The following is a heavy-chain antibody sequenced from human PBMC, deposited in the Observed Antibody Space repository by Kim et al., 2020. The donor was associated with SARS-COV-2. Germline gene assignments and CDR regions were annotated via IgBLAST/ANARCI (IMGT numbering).Heavy chain of an antibody. D-gene: IGHD3-9*01. J-gene: IGHJ4*02. CDR3: ASQCPGYDQYDC. V-gene: IGHV4-39*01. CDR2: IFYSGRT. Sequence: SETLSLTCTVSSGSISSYNYYWGWFRQPPGGGLEWVGAIFYSGRTYYSPSLKSRLTISFVTSKNQFSLKLNSVTAADTAVYFCASQCPGYDQYDCWGQGTLVTVSS. CDR1: SGSISSYNYY.